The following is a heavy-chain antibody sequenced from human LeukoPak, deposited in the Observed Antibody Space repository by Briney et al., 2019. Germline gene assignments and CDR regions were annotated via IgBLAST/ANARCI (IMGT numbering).Heavy chain of an antibody. V-gene: IGHV7-4-1*02. CDR3: ARDSVLLWFGELLEENWFDP. CDR1: GYTFTSYA. Sequence: GASVKVSCKASGYTFTSYAMNWVRQAPGQGLEWMGWINTNTGNPTYAQGFTGRFVFSLDTSVSTAYLQISSLKAEDTAVYYCARDSVLLWFGELLEENWFDPWGQGTLVTVSS. CDR2: INTNTGNP. D-gene: IGHD3-10*01. J-gene: IGHJ5*02.